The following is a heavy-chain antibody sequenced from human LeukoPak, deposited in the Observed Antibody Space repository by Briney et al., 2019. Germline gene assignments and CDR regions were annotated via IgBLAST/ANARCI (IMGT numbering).Heavy chain of an antibody. Sequence: GGSLRLSCAASGFTFSSYGMHWVRQAPGKGLEWVAVIWYDGSNKYYADSVKGRFTISRDNSKNTLYLQMNSLRAEDTGMYYCTTDGVVIIIANGYWGQGTLVTVSS. D-gene: IGHD2-2*01. J-gene: IGHJ4*02. V-gene: IGHV3-33*01. CDR2: IWYDGSNK. CDR3: TTDGVVIIIANGY. CDR1: GFTFSSYG.